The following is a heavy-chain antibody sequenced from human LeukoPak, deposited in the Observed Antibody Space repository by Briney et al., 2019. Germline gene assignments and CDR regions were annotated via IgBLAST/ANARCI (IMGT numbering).Heavy chain of an antibody. D-gene: IGHD3-3*01. Sequence: GGSLRLSCAASGFSFSSHWVHWVRQAPGKGLVWVSRISDDGSYTSNVDSVKGRFTISRDNAKNSLYLQMNSLRAEDTAVYYCARDGDRSGYYMGMYNWFDPWGQGTLVTVSS. CDR1: GFSFSSHW. J-gene: IGHJ5*02. CDR2: ISDDGSYT. V-gene: IGHV3-74*01. CDR3: ARDGDRSGYYMGMYNWFDP.